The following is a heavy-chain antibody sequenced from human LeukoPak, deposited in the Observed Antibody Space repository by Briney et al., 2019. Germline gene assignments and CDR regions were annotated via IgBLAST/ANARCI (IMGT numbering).Heavy chain of an antibody. CDR1: GFTFSSYW. CDR3: ARSTTLQLWNDY. J-gene: IGHJ4*02. Sequence: GGSLRLSCAASGFTFSSYWMSWVRQAPGKGLEWVANIEEDGSEKYYVDSVKGRFTISRDNAKNSLYLQMNSLRAEDTAVYYRARSTTLQLWNDYWGQGTLVTVSS. D-gene: IGHD5-18*01. CDR2: IEEDGSEK. V-gene: IGHV3-7*01.